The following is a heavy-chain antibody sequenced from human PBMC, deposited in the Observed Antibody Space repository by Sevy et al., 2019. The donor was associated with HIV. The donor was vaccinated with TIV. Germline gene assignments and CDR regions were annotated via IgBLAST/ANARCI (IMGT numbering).Heavy chain of an antibody. Sequence: SETLSLTCVVSGDSIRMGYYWAWIRQPPGKGPEWVGTVSHSGSAYYNPSLKSRLTISVDTSKNQFSLNLTSVTAADSAVYYCARRSAGSYFDSWGHGALVTVSS. CDR2: VSHSGSA. V-gene: IGHV4-38-2*01. J-gene: IGHJ4*01. CDR1: GDSIRMGYY. CDR3: ARRSAGSYFDS. D-gene: IGHD6-6*01.